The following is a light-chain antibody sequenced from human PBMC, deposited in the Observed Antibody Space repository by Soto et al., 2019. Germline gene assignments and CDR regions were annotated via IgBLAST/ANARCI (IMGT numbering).Light chain of an antibody. J-gene: IGKJ1*01. Sequence: EIQVTRSPSTGSGSVGDRVASICRASQTISSWLAWYQQKPGKAPKLLIHDASTLESGIPSRFSGSGSGTEFTLPIRSLKPDDFATYYCQQYNSYWTFSPGTKVDIK. V-gene: IGKV1-5*02. CDR3: QQYNSYWT. CDR1: QTISSW. CDR2: DAS.